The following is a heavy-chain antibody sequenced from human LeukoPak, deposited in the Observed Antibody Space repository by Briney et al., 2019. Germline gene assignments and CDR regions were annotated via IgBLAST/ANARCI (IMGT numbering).Heavy chain of an antibody. J-gene: IGHJ4*02. D-gene: IGHD2-8*01. CDR2: IYWDDDK. Sequence: SGPTLVKPTQTLTLTCTFSGFSLSXSGGGVXWXRQPPGKALXWLALIYWDDDKRYRPSLKSRLTITKDTSKKQVVLRMTNMDPVDTATYYCARSVVVMVYGPYFDYWGQGTLVTVSS. CDR1: GFSLSXSGGG. V-gene: IGHV2-5*02. CDR3: ARSVVVMVYGPYFDY.